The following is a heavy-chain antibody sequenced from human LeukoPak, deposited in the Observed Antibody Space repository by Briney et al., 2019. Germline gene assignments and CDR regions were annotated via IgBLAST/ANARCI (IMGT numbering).Heavy chain of an antibody. J-gene: IGHJ3*02. D-gene: IGHD3-22*01. CDR1: GGSISSYY. V-gene: IGHV4-59*01. CDR2: IYYSGST. CDR3: ARDSRSGYYRDDAFDI. Sequence: PSETLSLTCTVSGGSISSYYWSWIRQPSGKGLEWIGYIYYSGSTNYNPSLKSRVTISVDTSKNQFSLKLSSVTAADTAVYYCARDSRSGYYRDDAFDIWGQGTMVTVSS.